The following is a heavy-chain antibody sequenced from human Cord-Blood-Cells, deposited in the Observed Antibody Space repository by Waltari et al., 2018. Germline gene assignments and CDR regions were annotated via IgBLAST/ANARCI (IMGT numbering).Heavy chain of an antibody. D-gene: IGHD6-13*01. CDR1: GGSFSGYY. Sequence: QVQLQQWGAGLLKPSETLSLTCAVYGGSFSGYYWRWVRHPPGKGLEWIGEINHSGSTNYDPSLKSRVTISVDTSKNQFSLKLSSVTAADTAVYYCASQGRSAAAGTEYFQHWGQGTLVTVSS. J-gene: IGHJ1*01. CDR2: INHSGST. V-gene: IGHV4-34*01. CDR3: ASQGRSAAAGTEYFQH.